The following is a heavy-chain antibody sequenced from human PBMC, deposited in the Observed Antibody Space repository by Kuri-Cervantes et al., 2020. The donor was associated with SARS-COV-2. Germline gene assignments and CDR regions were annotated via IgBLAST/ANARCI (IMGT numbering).Heavy chain of an antibody. Sequence: LSLTCAASGFTFSGHWIHWVRQAPGKGLVWVSRINPDGSYTNNADSVKGRFTLSRDNAKNMLFLQMNSLRAEDTAVYYCVRDGDHWNFDCWGQGTLVTVSS. CDR3: VRDGDHWNFDC. CDR2: INPDGSYT. CDR1: GFTFSGHW. D-gene: IGHD1-1*01. V-gene: IGHV3-74*01. J-gene: IGHJ4*02.